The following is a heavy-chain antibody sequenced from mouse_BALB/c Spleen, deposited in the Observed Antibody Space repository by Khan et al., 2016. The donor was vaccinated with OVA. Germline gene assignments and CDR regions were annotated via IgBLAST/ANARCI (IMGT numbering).Heavy chain of an antibody. CDR1: GYTFTDYN. V-gene: IGHV1S29*02. D-gene: IGHD2-4*01. CDR3: ARVDYDEDAMDY. CDR2: IYPYNGGT. J-gene: IGHJ4*01. Sequence: VQLQQSGPELVKPGASVKISCKASGYTFTDYNMHWVKQSHGKSLEWIGYIYPYNGGTGYNQKFKSKATLTVDNSSSTAYMELRSLTSEDSAVYYCARVDYDEDAMDYWGQGTSVTVPS.